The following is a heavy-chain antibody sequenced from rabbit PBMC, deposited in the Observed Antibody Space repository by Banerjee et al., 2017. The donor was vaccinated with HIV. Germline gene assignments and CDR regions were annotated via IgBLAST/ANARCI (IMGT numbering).Heavy chain of an antibody. CDR2: INAATGKP. V-gene: IGHV1S45*01. CDR3: ARDLAGAIGWNFYL. Sequence: QEDLEESGGGLVKPEGSLTLTCKASGFSSSDRDVMCWVRQAPGKGLEWIACINAATGKPVYATWAKGRFTISTTSSTTVTLQMTSLTAADTATYFCARDLAGAIGWNFYLWGPGTLVTVS. J-gene: IGHJ4*01. D-gene: IGHD4-1*01. CDR1: GFSSSDRDV.